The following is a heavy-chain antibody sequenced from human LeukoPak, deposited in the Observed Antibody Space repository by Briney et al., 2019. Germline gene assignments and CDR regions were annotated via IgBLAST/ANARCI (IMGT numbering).Heavy chain of an antibody. CDR1: GGTFSSYA. CDR3: ARVRTTYYYDSSGYYRTDDAFDI. CDR2: IIPIFGTA. D-gene: IGHD3-22*01. J-gene: IGHJ3*02. V-gene: IGHV1-69*13. Sequence: ASVKVSCKASGGTFSSYANSWVRQAPGQGLEWMGGIIPIFGTANYAQKFQGRVTITADESTSTAYMELSSLRSEDTAVYYCARVRTTYYYDSSGYYRTDDAFDIWGQGTMVTVSS.